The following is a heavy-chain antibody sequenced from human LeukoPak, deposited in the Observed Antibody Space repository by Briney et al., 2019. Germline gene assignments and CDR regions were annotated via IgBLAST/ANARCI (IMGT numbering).Heavy chain of an antibody. CDR3: AREASDAFDI. CDR2: ISSSSSYI. CDR1: GFTFSSYS. J-gene: IGHJ3*02. V-gene: IGHV3-21*01. Sequence: SGGSLRLSCAASGFTFSSYSMNWVRQAPGKGLEWVSSISSSSSYIYYADSVKGRFTISRDNAKNSLYLQMNSLRAEDTAVYYCAREASDAFDIWGQGTMVTVSS.